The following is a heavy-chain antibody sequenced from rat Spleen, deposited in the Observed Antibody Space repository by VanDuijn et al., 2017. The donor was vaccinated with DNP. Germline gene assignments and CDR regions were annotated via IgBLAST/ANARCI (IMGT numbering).Heavy chain of an antibody. CDR1: GFNFNDYS. J-gene: IGHJ2*01. CDR2: INKDSSTI. CDR3: AKGPNYGGWSDYFDY. Sequence: EVKLVESGGGLVQPGRSLKLSCAASGFNFNDYSMGWVRQAPGKGLEWIGQINKDSSTINYNPSLKEKITISRDNAQNTLYLQMSKLESEDTAIYYCAKGPNYGGWSDYFDYWGQGVMVTVSS. D-gene: IGHD1-11*01. V-gene: IGHV4-2*01.